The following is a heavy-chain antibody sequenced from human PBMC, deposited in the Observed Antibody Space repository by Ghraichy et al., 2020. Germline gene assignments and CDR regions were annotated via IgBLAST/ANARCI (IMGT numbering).Heavy chain of an antibody. V-gene: IGHV3-9*01. J-gene: IGHJ4*02. CDR3: AKDRDYYGSGSYIDY. D-gene: IGHD3-10*01. Sequence: GGSLRLSCAASGFTFDDYAMHWVRQAPGKGLEWVSGISWNSGSIGYADSVKGRFTISRDNAKNSLYLQMNSLRAEDTALYYCAKDRDYYGSGSYIDYWGQGTLVTVSS. CDR1: GFTFDDYA. CDR2: ISWNSGSI.